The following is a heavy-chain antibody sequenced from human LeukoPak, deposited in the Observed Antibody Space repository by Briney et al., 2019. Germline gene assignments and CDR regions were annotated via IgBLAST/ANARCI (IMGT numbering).Heavy chain of an antibody. Sequence: ASVKVSCKASGYTFTMYYIHWVRQAPGQGLEWMGMINPTDGATTYAQRYQGRVTMTRDMSTTTVYMDLRSLRSEDTAVYFCARGRRGLLSGNLGGLFALYYTYYYMDVWGRGTTVTVSS. V-gene: IGHV1-46*01. CDR3: ARGRRGLLSGNLGGLFALYYTYYYMDV. CDR2: INPTDGAT. J-gene: IGHJ6*03. D-gene: IGHD3-16*01. CDR1: GYTFTMYY.